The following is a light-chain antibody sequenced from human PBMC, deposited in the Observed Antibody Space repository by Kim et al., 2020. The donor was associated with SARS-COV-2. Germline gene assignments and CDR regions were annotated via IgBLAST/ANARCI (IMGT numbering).Light chain of an antibody. Sequence: QTCTLTCTGNGNNVGNQGAAWLQQHQGHPPKLLSYRNNNRPSGISERLSASRSGNTASLTITGLQPEDEADYYCSAWDSSLSACVFGGGTQLTVL. J-gene: IGLJ3*02. V-gene: IGLV10-54*01. CDR3: SAWDSSLSACV. CDR1: GNNVGNQG. CDR2: RNN.